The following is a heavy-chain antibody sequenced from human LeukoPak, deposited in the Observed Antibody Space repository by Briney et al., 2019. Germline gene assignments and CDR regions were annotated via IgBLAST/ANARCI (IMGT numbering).Heavy chain of an antibody. V-gene: IGHV4-59*08. D-gene: IGHD6-6*01. CDR3: AREYSSSSGRRAFDF. J-gene: IGHJ3*01. CDR2: IYYSGST. Sequence: SETLSLTCTVSGGSISSYYWNWIRQPPGKGLEWFGYIYYSGSTNYNPSLKSRVTTLVDTSKNQFSLRLSSVTAADTAVYYCAREYSSSSGRRAFDFWGQGTMVTVSS. CDR1: GGSISSYY.